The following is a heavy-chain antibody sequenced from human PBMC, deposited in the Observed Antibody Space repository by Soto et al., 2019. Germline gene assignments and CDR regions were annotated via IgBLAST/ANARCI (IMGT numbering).Heavy chain of an antibody. D-gene: IGHD3-3*01. V-gene: IGHV4-34*01. CDR2: INHSGST. J-gene: IGHJ6*02. CDR3: ARDNWNYYYGMDV. CDR1: GGSFSVYY. Sequence: SETLSLTCAVYGGSFSVYYWSWIRHPPGKGLEWIGEINHSGSTNYNPSLKSRVTISVDTSKNQFSLKLSSVTAADTAVYYCARDNWNYYYGMDVWGQGTTVTVSS.